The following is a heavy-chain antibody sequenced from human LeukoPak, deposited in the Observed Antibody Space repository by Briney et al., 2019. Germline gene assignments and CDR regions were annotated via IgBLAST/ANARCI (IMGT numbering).Heavy chain of an antibody. CDR2: ISWNSYRT. D-gene: IGHD1-1*01. J-gene: IGHJ4*02. CDR1: GFSFDDYG. CDR3: ARYKNLEAFDY. V-gene: IGHV3-9*01. Sequence: GRSLRLSCVGSGFSFDDYGMFWVRQAPGKGLEWVAGISWNSYRTGFGDSVKGRFTISRDNAKNSLYLQMNSLRPEDTALYYCARYKNLEAFDYWGQGTLVTVSS.